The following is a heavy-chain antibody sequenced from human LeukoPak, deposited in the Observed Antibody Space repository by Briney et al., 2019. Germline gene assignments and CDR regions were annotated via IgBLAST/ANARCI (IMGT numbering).Heavy chain of an antibody. D-gene: IGHD2-2*02. CDR3: AAEGCTSCYTGGAFDI. CDR1: GFTFTSSA. V-gene: IGHV1-58*01. CDR2: IVVGSGNT. Sequence: GTSVKDSCKASGFTFTSSAVQWVRQARGQRLEWIGWIVVGSGNTNYAQKFQERVTITRDMSTSTAYMELSSLRSEDTAVYYCAAEGCTSCYTGGAFDIWGQGTLVTVSS. J-gene: IGHJ4*02.